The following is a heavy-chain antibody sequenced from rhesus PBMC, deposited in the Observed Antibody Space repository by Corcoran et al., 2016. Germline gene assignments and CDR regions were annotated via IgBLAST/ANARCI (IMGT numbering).Heavy chain of an antibody. CDR2: IGGSSGRT. V-gene: IGHV4-127*01. D-gene: IGHD2-15*01. Sequence: QVQLQESGPGLVKPSETLSLSCDVSGYSISSAYGWNWIRQPPGKGLEWIGYIGGSSGRTDEHASLKRRVTTSKDTSKNPFSLTLSSVTAADTAVYHCARVNTYHAFDFWGQGLRVTVAS. J-gene: IGHJ3*01. CDR3: ARVNTYHAFDF. CDR1: GYSISSAYG.